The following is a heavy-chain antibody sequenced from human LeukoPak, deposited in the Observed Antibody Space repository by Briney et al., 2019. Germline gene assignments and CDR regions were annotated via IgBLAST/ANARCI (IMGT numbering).Heavy chain of an antibody. CDR3: ARDWADIVVVPAAPLDY. Sequence: GGSLRLSCAASGFTLSDSGMNWVRQPPGKGLEWVSGVSSDGRAYYGDSVKGRFTVSRDNAKNSLYLQMNSLRAEDTAVYYCARDWADIVVVPAAPLDYWGQGTLVTVSS. CDR2: VSSDGRA. J-gene: IGHJ4*02. V-gene: IGHV3-69-1*01. D-gene: IGHD2-2*01. CDR1: GFTLSDSG.